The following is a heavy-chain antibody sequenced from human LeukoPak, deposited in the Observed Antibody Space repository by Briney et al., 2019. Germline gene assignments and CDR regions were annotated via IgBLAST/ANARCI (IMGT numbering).Heavy chain of an antibody. CDR3: AREKASMLDY. V-gene: IGHV6-1*01. Sequence: SQTLSLTCAISGDSVSSNSGSWHWIRQSPSRGLEWLGRTYYRSKWYNDYAVSVNSRITINPDPSNNQLSLQLNSVTPEDTAVYYCAREKASMLDYWGQGTLVTVSS. J-gene: IGHJ4*02. CDR1: GDSVSSNSGS. CDR2: TYYRSKWYN. D-gene: IGHD2-21*01.